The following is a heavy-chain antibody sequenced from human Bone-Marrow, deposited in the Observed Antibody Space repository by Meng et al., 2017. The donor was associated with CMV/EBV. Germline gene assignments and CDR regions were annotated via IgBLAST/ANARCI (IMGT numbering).Heavy chain of an antibody. CDR3: AREYRLNYDSCGFDF. CDR1: GFTFNTYW. D-gene: IGHD3-22*01. V-gene: IGHV3-74*01. Sequence: GGSLRLSCAASGFTFNTYWMHWVRQAPGKGLVWVSRISSDGGSTSYADSVKGRFTISRDNAKNTLYLQMNSLRAEDTAVYYCAREYRLNYDSCGFDFWGQGTLVTVSS. CDR2: ISSDGGST. J-gene: IGHJ4*02.